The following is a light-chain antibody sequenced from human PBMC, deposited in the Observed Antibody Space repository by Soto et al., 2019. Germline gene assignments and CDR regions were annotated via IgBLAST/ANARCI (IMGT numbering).Light chain of an antibody. V-gene: IGKV1-39*01. CDR3: QQSFSQPWT. CDR2: GAS. CDR1: QSISTY. Sequence: DIQMTQSPSSLSASVGDRVTITCRASQSISTYGNWYQQKPGKAPNLLIFGASRLQSGVPSRFSGSRSGTDFTLTISSLRPEDFATYFCQQSFSQPWTFGQGTKVEIK. J-gene: IGKJ1*01.